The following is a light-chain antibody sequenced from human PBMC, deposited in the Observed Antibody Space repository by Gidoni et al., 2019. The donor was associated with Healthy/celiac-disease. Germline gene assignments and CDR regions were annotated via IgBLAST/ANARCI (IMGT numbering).Light chain of an antibody. Sequence: EIMLTQSPGTLSLSPGERATLSCRARQSVSSSYLAWYQQKPGQAPRLLIYGASSRATGIPDRFSGSGSGTDFTLTISRLEPEDFAVYYWQQYGSSPRTFGQGTKVEIK. CDR2: GAS. J-gene: IGKJ1*01. CDR3: QQYGSSPRT. CDR1: QSVSSSY. V-gene: IGKV3-20*01.